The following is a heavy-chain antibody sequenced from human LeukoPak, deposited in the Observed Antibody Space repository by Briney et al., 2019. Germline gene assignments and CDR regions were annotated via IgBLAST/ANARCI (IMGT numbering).Heavy chain of an antibody. D-gene: IGHD4-17*01. CDR1: GGSISSDC. J-gene: IGHJ4*02. Sequence: SETLSLTCTVSGGSISSDCWSWIRQRAGKGLDWIGRIYTSGSTNYNPPPKSRVTMSVETPQHQLPLKLRSVTAAHPPVFLFAREGHYGDYDGGSFYWGQGTLVTVSS. CDR2: IYTSGST. V-gene: IGHV4-4*07. CDR3: AREGHYGDYDGGSFY.